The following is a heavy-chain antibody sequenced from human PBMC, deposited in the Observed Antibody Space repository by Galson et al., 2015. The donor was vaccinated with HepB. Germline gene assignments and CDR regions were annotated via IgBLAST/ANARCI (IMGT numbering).Heavy chain of an antibody. CDR3: AGYYYDSSGYSTPTNNY. J-gene: IGHJ4*02. D-gene: IGHD3-22*01. Sequence: SLRLSCAASGFTFSSYAMHWVRQAPGKGLEWVAVISYDGSNKYYADSVKGRFTISRDNSKNTLYLQMNSLRAEDTAVYYCAGYYYDSSGYSTPTNNYWGQGTLVTVSS. V-gene: IGHV3-30-3*01. CDR2: ISYDGSNK. CDR1: GFTFSSYA.